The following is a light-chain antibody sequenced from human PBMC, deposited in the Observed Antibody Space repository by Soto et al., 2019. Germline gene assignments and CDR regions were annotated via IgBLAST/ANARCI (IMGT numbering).Light chain of an antibody. CDR2: RDD. J-gene: IGLJ2*01. CDR1: NSNMGRNY. V-gene: IGLV1-47*01. CDR3: AVWDNSLNGVA. Sequence: QPVLTQTPSASGTPGQRVTISCYGINSNMGRNYGYWYQQVPGTASKLLMYRDDVRPSGVPDRITGSKSGTSASLAISGLRSEDEAEYYCAVWDNSLNGVAFGGGTKVTVL.